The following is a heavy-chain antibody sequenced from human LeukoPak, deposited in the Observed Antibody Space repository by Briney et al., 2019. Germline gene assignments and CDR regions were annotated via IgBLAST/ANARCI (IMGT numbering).Heavy chain of an antibody. Sequence: SETLSLTCAVSGGPFSGYFWSWIRQPPGKGLEWIGEIHNSGTTNYNPSLNSRVTISEDTSKNQIYLNQRSVTAADTAVYYCARRYYYNLGSFPFDFWGQGTLVTVSS. D-gene: IGHD3-10*01. CDR3: ARRYYYNLGSFPFDF. J-gene: IGHJ4*02. CDR2: IHNSGTT. CDR1: GGPFSGYF. V-gene: IGHV4-34*01.